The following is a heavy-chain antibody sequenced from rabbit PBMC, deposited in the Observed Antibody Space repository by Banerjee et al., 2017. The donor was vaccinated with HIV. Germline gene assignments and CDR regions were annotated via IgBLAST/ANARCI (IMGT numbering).Heavy chain of an antibody. CDR3: ARGTGYGDATFHL. CDR2: IYTTSGST. V-gene: IGHV1S43*01. D-gene: IGHD6-1*01. Sequence: LELIACIYTTSGSTWYASWVNGRFTISRSTSLNTVDLQMTSLTAADTATYFCARGTGYGDATFHLWGQGTLVTVS. J-gene: IGHJ4*01.